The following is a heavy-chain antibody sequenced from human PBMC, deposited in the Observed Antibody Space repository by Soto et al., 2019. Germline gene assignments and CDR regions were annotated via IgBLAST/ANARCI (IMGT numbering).Heavy chain of an antibody. Sequence: PSETLSLTCTVSGGSISSSSYYWGWIRQPPGKGLEWIGSIYYSGSTYYNPSHKSRVTISVDTSKNQFSLKLSSVTAADTAVYYCARHLIHSSGYYRLYNYFDYWGQGTLVTVSS. V-gene: IGHV4-39*01. CDR3: ARHLIHSSGYYRLYNYFDY. CDR1: GGSISSSSYY. CDR2: IYYSGST. J-gene: IGHJ4*02. D-gene: IGHD3-22*01.